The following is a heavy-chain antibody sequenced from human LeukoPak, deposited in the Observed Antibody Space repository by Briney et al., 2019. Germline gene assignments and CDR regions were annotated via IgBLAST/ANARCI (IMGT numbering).Heavy chain of an antibody. J-gene: IGHJ4*02. V-gene: IGHV1-46*01. CDR3: STPQGYCSSTSCPLGY. D-gene: IGHD2-2*01. CDR1: GYTFTSYY. Sequence: ASVKASCKASGYTFTSYYMHWVRQAPGQGLEWMGIINPSGGSTSYAQKFQGRVTMTRDMSTSTVYMELSSLRSEDTAVYYCSTPQGYCSSTSCPLGYWGQGTLVTVSS. CDR2: INPSGGST.